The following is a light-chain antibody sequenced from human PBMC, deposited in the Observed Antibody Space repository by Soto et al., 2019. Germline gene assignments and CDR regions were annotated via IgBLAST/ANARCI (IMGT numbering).Light chain of an antibody. J-gene: IGLJ3*02. Sequence: QSALPKPASLSVSPGQSITISCTGTSSDVGIYNLVSWYQQHPGKAPKLRIYEGSKRPSGVSNRFSGSKSGNTASLTISGLQAEDEADYYCCSYAGSWVVGGGTKLTVL. CDR1: SSDVGIYNL. CDR3: CSYAGSWV. V-gene: IGLV2-23*01. CDR2: EGS.